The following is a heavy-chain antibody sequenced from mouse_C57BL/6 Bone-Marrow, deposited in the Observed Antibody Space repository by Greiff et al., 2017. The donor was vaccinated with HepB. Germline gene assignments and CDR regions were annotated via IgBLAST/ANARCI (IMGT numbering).Heavy chain of an antibody. CDR3: ARFYYFDY. Sequence: VQLKESGAELARPGASVKLSCKASGYTFTSYGISWVKQRTGQGLEWIGEINPSSGNTYYNEKFKGKATLTADKSSSTAYMELRSLTSEDSAVYFCARFYYFDYWGQGTTLTVSS. V-gene: IGHV1-81*01. CDR2: INPSSGNT. CDR1: GYTFTSYG. J-gene: IGHJ2*01.